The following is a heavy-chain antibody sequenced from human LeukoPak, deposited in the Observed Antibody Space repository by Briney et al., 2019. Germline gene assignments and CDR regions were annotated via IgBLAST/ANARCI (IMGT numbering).Heavy chain of an antibody. Sequence: SQTLSLTCVLSGDSVSNYSAAWEWIRQSPSRGLEWLGRTYYRSKWYTDYALSVKSRITVSPDTSKNQFSLQLNSVTPEDTAVYHCARSLRGTYLGALDYWGQGTLVTASS. CDR2: TYYRSKWYT. CDR1: GDSVSNYSAA. V-gene: IGHV6-1*01. J-gene: IGHJ4*02. CDR3: ARSLRGTYLGALDY. D-gene: IGHD7-27*01.